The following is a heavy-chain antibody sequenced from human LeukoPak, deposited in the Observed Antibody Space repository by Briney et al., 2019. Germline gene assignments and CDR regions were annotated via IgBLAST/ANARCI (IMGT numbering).Heavy chain of an antibody. CDR1: GGSFSGYY. CDR3: ARASVYYGSGSYYMY. CDR2: INHSGST. V-gene: IGHV4-34*01. D-gene: IGHD3-10*01. J-gene: IGHJ4*02. Sequence: PSETLSLTCAVYGGSFSGYYWSWIRQPPGKGLEWIGEINHSGSTNYNPSLKSRVTISVDTSKNQFSLKLSSVTAADTAVYYCARASVYYGSGSYYMYWGQETLVTVSS.